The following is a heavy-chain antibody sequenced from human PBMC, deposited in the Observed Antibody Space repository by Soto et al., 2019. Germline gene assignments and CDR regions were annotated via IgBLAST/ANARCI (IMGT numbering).Heavy chain of an antibody. CDR3: AKEGGLSGSYYISSSYYFDY. Sequence: QVQLVESGGGVVQPGRSLRLSCVASGFTFSSYGMHWVRQAPGKGLEWVAIISYDGSNTYYADSVKGRFTISRDNSKNTLHLKLNSLSAEDTYVYYCAKEGGLSGSYYISSSYYFDYWGQGTLVTVSS. J-gene: IGHJ4*02. CDR1: GFTFSSYG. V-gene: IGHV3-30*18. D-gene: IGHD1-26*01. CDR2: ISYDGSNT.